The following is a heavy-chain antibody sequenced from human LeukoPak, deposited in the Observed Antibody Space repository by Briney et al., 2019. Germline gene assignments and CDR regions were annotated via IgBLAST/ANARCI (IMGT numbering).Heavy chain of an antibody. J-gene: IGHJ4*02. Sequence: RGSLRLSCAASGFTFSSYAMSWVRQAPGKGLEWVSAISGSGGSTYYADSVKGRFTISRDNSKNTLYLQMNSLRAEDTAVYYCAKARLWFGELYFDYWGQGTLVTVSS. CDR2: ISGSGGST. D-gene: IGHD3-10*01. CDR1: GFTFSSYA. CDR3: AKARLWFGELYFDY. V-gene: IGHV3-23*01.